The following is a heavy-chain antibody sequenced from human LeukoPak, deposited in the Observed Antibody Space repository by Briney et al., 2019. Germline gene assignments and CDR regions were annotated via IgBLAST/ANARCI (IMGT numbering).Heavy chain of an antibody. CDR2: INPSGGST. D-gene: IGHD6-13*01. CDR1: GYTFTSYY. CDR3: ARGPAGYSSSWEDAFDI. V-gene: IGHV1-46*01. Sequence: ASVKVSCKASGYTFTSYYMHWVRQAPGHGLEGMGIINPSGGSTSYAQKFQGRVTMTRDTSTSTVYMELSSLRSEDTAVYYCARGPAGYSSSWEDAFDIWGQGTMVTVSS. J-gene: IGHJ3*02.